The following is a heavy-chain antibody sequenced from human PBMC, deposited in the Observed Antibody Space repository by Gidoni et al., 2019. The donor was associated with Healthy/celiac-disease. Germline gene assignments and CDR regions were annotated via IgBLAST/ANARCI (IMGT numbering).Heavy chain of an antibody. CDR2: MNPNSGNT. J-gene: IGHJ5*02. D-gene: IGHD2-8*02. V-gene: IGHV1-8*01. CDR1: GYTFTSYD. CDR3: ARMGCTGGVCYTGWFDP. Sequence: QVQLVQSGAEVKKPGASVKVSCKASGYTFTSYDINWVRQATGQGLEWMGWMNPNSGNTGYAQKFQGRVTMTRNTSISTAYMELSSLRSEDTAVYYCARMGCTGGVCYTGWFDPWGQGTLVTVSS.